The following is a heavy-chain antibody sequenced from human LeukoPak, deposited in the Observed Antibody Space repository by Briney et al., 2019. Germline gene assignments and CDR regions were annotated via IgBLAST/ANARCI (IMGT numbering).Heavy chain of an antibody. V-gene: IGHV3-15*01. CDR1: GFTVSSYL. J-gene: IGHJ3*02. D-gene: IGHD3-22*01. CDR3: TTVLSDSRADYIPLDAFDI. Sequence: GGSLSRSCTASGFTVSSYLMLWGRQAPGKGLEWIGRIKSNSDGGTTDYAAPVKGRFTISRDDSKNNMYLQMNSLKTEDTAVYYCTTVLSDSRADYIPLDAFDIWGQGTMVTVSS. CDR2: IKSNSDGGTT.